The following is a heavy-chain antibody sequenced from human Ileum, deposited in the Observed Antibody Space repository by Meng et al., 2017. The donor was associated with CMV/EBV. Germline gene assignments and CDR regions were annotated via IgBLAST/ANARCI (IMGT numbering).Heavy chain of an antibody. Sequence: VQLPQSGPRPGRPSQTLSLTCAISGDSVFNKNVAWNWIRQSPSRGLEWLGRTYYMSKWNNDYAASVESRIIVNLDTFTNQLSLQLNSVTPDDTAVYYCARGQFSALDFWGQGTLVTVSS. J-gene: IGHJ4*02. CDR2: TYYMSKWNN. CDR1: GDSVFNKNVA. V-gene: IGHV6-1*01. D-gene: IGHD4-11*01. CDR3: ARGQFSALDF.